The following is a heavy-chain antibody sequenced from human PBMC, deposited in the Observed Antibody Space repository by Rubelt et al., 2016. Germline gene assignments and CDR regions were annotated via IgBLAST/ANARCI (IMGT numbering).Heavy chain of an antibody. J-gene: IGHJ2*01. CDR3: ARDILMVGATLYFDL. Sequence: QVQLQESGPGLVKPSETLSLTCSVSGASITTHYWSWVRQFPGKGLEWLVYGHYSGSTNYNPSLKSRPNMSVEPSKNKFSPKLSSVTAADTAGYYCARDILMVGATLYFDLWGRGTLVTVS. CDR2: GHYSGST. V-gene: IGHV4-59*11. D-gene: IGHD1-26*01. CDR1: GASITTHY.